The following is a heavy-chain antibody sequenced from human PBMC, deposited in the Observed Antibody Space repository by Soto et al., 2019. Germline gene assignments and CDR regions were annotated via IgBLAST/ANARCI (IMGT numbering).Heavy chain of an antibody. V-gene: IGHV4-39*07. CDR2: IYYSGST. CDR3: ARFYMVRGVMGAFDI. J-gene: IGHJ3*02. CDR1: GGSISSSSYY. Sequence: TLSLTCTVSGGSISSSSYYWGWIRQPPGKGLEWIGNIYYSGSTYYNPSLKSRVSISVDTSKNQFSLKLSSVTAADTAVYYCARFYMVRGVMGAFDIWGQGTMVT. D-gene: IGHD3-10*01.